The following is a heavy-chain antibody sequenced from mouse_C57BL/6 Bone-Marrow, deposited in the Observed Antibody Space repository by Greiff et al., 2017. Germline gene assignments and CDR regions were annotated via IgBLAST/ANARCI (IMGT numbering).Heavy chain of an antibody. CDR3: ARPLYLYYYAMDY. CDR1: GFTFSSYG. Sequence: EVQLVESGGDLVKPGGSLKLSCAASGFTFSSYGMSWVRQTPDKRLEWVATISSGGSYTYYPDSVKGRFTISRANAKNTLYLQMSSLKSDDTAMYYCARPLYLYYYAMDYWGQGTSVTVSS. CDR2: ISSGGSYT. V-gene: IGHV5-6*01. D-gene: IGHD5-5*01. J-gene: IGHJ4*01.